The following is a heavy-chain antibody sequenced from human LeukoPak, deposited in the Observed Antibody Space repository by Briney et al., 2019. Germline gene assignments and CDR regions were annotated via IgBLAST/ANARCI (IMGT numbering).Heavy chain of an antibody. CDR2: IFYSGST. CDR3: ARGGYGSSDY. D-gene: IGHD5-18*01. V-gene: IGHV4-59*01. J-gene: IGHJ4*02. Sequence: SETLSLTCTVSGGSISSYYCSWIRQPPGKGLEWIGYIFYSGSTNYNPSLKSRVTLSVDTSKNQFSLKLSSVTAADTVMYYCARGGYGSSDYWGQGTPVTVSS. CDR1: GGSISSYY.